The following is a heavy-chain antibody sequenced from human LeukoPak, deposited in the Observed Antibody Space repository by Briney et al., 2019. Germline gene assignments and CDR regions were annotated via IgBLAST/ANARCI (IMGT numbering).Heavy chain of an antibody. V-gene: IGHV3-7*01. Sequence: PGGSLRLSCAASGFTFSSYWMNWVRQAPGKGLEWVANIKQDGSEKYYVDSEKGRFTISRDNTKNSLYLQTNSLRAEDTAVYYCAGGSGWLIDYWGQGTRSPSPQ. CDR3: AGGSGWLIDY. CDR2: IKQDGSEK. CDR1: GFTFSSYW. J-gene: IGHJ4*02. D-gene: IGHD6-19*01.